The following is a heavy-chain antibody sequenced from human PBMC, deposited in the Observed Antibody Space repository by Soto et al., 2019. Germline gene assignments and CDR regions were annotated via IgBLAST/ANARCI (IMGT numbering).Heavy chain of an antibody. CDR1: GYAFSIYA. CDR2: INAGNGNT. CDR3: ARASIAVAGLFGY. Sequence: ASVNVSWKASGYAFSIYAMHWVRQAPGQRLEWMGWINAGNGNTKYSQKFQGRVTITRDTSASTAYMELSSLRSEDTAVYYCARASIAVAGLFGYWGQGTLVTVSS. J-gene: IGHJ4*02. V-gene: IGHV1-3*01. D-gene: IGHD6-19*01.